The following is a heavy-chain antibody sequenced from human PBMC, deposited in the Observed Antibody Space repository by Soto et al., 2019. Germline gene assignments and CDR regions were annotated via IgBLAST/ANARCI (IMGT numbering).Heavy chain of an antibody. CDR2: ISSSGSTI. V-gene: IGHV3-48*03. CDR3: ARGPYSSYYYYYYMDV. J-gene: IGHJ6*03. D-gene: IGHD6-13*01. CDR1: GFTFSSYE. Sequence: GESLKISCAASGFTFSSYEMNWVRQAPGKGLEWVSYISSSGSTIYYADSVKGRFTISRDNAKNSLYLQMNSLRAEDTAVYYCARGPYSSYYYYYYMDVWGKGTTVTVSS.